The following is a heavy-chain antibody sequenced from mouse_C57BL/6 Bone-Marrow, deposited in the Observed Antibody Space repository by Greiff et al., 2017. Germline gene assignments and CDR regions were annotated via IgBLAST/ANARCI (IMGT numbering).Heavy chain of an antibody. D-gene: IGHD2-10*01. J-gene: IGHJ2*01. CDR2: ISNLAYSI. Sequence: EVQRVESGGGLVQPGGSPKLSCAASGFTFSDYGMAWVRQAPRKGPEWVAFISNLAYSIYYADTVTGRFTISRENAKNTLYLEMSSLRSEDTAMYYCARSSYGPYYFDYWGQGTTLTVSS. V-gene: IGHV5-15*01. CDR1: GFTFSDYG. CDR3: ARSSYGPYYFDY.